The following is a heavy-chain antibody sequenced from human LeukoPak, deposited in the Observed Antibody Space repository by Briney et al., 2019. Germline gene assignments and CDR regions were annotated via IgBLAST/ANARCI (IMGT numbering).Heavy chain of an antibody. CDR1: GSTFSSYA. CDR3: AKNSVVVAGKAINY. V-gene: IGHV3-23*01. Sequence: TGGSLRLSCAASGSTFSSYAMSWVRQAPGKGLEWVSAISGSGGSTYYADSVKGRFTISRDNSKNTLYLQMNSLRAEDTAVYYCAKNSVVVAGKAINYWGQGTLVTVSS. J-gene: IGHJ4*02. D-gene: IGHD2-15*01. CDR2: ISGSGGST.